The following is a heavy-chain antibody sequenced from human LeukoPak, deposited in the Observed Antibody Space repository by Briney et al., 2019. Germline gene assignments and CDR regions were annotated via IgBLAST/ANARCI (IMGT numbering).Heavy chain of an antibody. V-gene: IGHV3-23*01. CDR2: ISGSGGST. CDR3: AKDHGRVTMVRGVIITLHSYYMDV. CDR1: GFTFSSYA. Sequence: GGSLRLSCAASGFTFSSYAMSWVRQAPGKGLEWVSAISGSGGSTYYADSVKGRFTISRDNSKNTLYLQMNSLRAEDTAVYYCAKDHGRVTMVRGVIITLHSYYMDVWGKGTTVTVSS. J-gene: IGHJ6*03. D-gene: IGHD3-10*01.